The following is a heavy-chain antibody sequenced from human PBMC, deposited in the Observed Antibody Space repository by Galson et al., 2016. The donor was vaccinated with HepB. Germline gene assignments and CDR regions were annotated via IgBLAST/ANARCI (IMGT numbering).Heavy chain of an antibody. V-gene: IGHV3-23*01. CDR2: ISASGGST. J-gene: IGHJ6*02. D-gene: IGHD3-10*01. CDR1: GFTFSNSA. CDR3: AREFRNFYHYFHGMDV. Sequence: SLRLSCAASGFTFSNSAMNWVRQAPGKGLEWVSGISASGGSTYYADSVKGRFTISRDNSKNTLYLQMNSLRAEDTAVYHCAREFRNFYHYFHGMDVWGQGTTVTVSS.